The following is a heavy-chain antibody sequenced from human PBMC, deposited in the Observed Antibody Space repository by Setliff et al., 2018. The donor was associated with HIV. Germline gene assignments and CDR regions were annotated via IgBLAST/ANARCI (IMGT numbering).Heavy chain of an antibody. J-gene: IGHJ3*02. CDR2: LQTSGTI. V-gene: IGHV4-4*07. CDR3: AREGTWNYYDTSGGPDAFDI. Sequence: KPSETLSLTCSVSGGSISSYYWSWIRQPAGKGLEWIGRLQTSGTISYNSFLKSRVTMSVDTSKNQFSLKLSSVTAADTAVYYCAREGTWNYYDTSGGPDAFDIWGQGTMVTVSS. CDR1: GGSISSYY. D-gene: IGHD3-22*01.